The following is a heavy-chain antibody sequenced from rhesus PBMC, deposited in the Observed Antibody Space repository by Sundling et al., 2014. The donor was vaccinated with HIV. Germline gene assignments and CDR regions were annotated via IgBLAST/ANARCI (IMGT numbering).Heavy chain of an antibody. CDR3: ARNPGWSDNLDY. V-gene: IGHV4-92*01. CDR2: ISGTVANT. J-gene: IGHJ4*01. D-gene: IGHD3-22*01. Sequence: QVQLQESGPGVVKPSETLSLTCAVSGGSISGGYGWGWIRQPPGRGLEWIGRISGTVANTVYNPSLKRRVTISTDTSNNQFSLRLSSVTAADTAVYYCARNPGWSDNLDYWGQGVLVTVSS. CDR1: GGSISGGYG.